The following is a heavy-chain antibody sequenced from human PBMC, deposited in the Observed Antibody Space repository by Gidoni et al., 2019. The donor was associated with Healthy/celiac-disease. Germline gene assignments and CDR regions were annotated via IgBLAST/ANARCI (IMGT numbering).Heavy chain of an antibody. CDR1: GFPFSSYA. CDR3: AKAGDILTGYPDY. V-gene: IGHV3-23*01. J-gene: IGHJ4*02. D-gene: IGHD3-9*01. Sequence: EVQLLESGGGLVQPGWSLILSGSASGFPFSSYAISWVRQAPGKGLEGVLAIIDSGGSTYYADSVKGRFTISRDNSKNTLYLQMNSLRAEDTAVYYCAKAGDILTGYPDYWGQGTLVTVSS. CDR2: IIDSGGST.